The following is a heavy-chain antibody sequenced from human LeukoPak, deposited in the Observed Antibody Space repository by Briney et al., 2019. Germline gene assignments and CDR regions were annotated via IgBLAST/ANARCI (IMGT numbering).Heavy chain of an antibody. CDR1: GGSFSGYY. J-gene: IGHJ4*02. V-gene: IGHV4-34*01. D-gene: IGHD3-10*01. CDR3: AAQVRGVISGIFDY. Sequence: PSETLSLTCAVYGGSFSGYYWSWIRQPPGKGLEWIGEINHSGSTNYNPSLKSRVTISVDTSKNQFSLKLSSVTAADTAVYYCAAQVRGVISGIFDYWGQGTLVTVSS. CDR2: INHSGST.